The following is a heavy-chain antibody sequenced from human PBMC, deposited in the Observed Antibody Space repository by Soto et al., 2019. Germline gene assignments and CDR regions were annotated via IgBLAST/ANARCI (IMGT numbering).Heavy chain of an antibody. J-gene: IGHJ3*02. V-gene: IGHV1-46*01. CDR1: GYTFTRYY. D-gene: IGHD2-8*02. CDR2: INPSGGSP. Sequence: QVQLVQSGAEVKKPGASVKVSCKASGYTFTRYYIYWVRQAPGQGLQWMGFINPSGGSPVYAQRFQGTVTMTRDTSTSTVYMELSSLISEDTAVYYCARSRAPGASDAFDIWGQGTMVTVSS. CDR3: ARSRAPGASDAFDI.